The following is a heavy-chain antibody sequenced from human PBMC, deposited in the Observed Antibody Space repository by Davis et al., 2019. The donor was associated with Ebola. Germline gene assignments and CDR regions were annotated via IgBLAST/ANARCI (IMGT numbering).Heavy chain of an antibody. J-gene: IGHJ6*02. V-gene: IGHV1-3*01. CDR1: GYTFTSYA. CDR2: LNAGNGNT. CDR3: ARDEGYQLLFDYYYGMDV. D-gene: IGHD2-2*01. Sequence: ASVKVSCKASGYTFTSYAMHWVRQAPGQRLEWMGWLNAGNGNTKYSQKFQGRVTITRDTSASTAYMELSSLRSEDTAVYYCARDEGYQLLFDYYYGMDVWGQGTTVTVSS.